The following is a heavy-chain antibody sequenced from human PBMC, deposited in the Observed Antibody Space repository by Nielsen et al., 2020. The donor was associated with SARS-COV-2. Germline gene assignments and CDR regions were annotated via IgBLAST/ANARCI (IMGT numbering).Heavy chain of an antibody. J-gene: IGHJ6*02. Sequence: GESLKISCAASGFTFSSYAMHWVRQAPGKGLEWVAVISYDGSNKYYADSVKGRFTISRDNSKNTLYLQMNSLRAEDTAVYYCAKDKAAMGKYYYGMDVWGQGTTVTVSS. CDR2: ISYDGSNK. V-gene: IGHV3-30-3*01. CDR1: GFTFSSYA. CDR3: AKDKAAMGKYYYGMDV. D-gene: IGHD5-18*01.